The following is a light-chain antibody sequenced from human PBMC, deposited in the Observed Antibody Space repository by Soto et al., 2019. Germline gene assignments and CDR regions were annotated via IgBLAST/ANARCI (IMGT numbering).Light chain of an antibody. CDR3: VSFTSSTTYV. CDR1: SSDVGGSNF. J-gene: IGLJ1*01. Sequence: QSVLTQPASVSASPGQSITISCTGTSSDVGGSNFVSWYQQHPGKPPKLIIYDVATWPSGVSNRFSGSKSGSTASLIISRLQTEDEADYYCVSFTSSTTYVFGSGTKVTVL. V-gene: IGLV2-14*03. CDR2: DVA.